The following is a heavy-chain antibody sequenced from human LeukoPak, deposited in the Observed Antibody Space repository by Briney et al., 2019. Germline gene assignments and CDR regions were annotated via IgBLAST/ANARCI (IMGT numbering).Heavy chain of an antibody. D-gene: IGHD6-13*01. Sequence: GGSLRLSCAASGFTFSSYSMNWVRQAPGKELEWVSSISSSSSYIYYADSVKGRFTISRDNAKNSLYLQMNSLRAEDTAVYYCARDRGGSSSWYFAFDIWGQGTMVTVSS. J-gene: IGHJ3*02. CDR3: ARDRGGSSSWYFAFDI. V-gene: IGHV3-21*01. CDR2: ISSSSSYI. CDR1: GFTFSSYS.